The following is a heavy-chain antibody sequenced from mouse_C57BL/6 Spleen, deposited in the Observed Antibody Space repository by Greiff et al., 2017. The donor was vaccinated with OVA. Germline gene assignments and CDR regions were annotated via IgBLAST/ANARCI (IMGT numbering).Heavy chain of an antibody. CDR3: ARPRYYGSSYDYAMDY. D-gene: IGHD1-1*01. Sequence: QVQLQQPGAELVRPGSSVKLSCKASGYTFTSYWMHWVKQRPIQGLEWIGNIDPSDSETHYNQKFKDKATLTVDKSSSTAYMQLSSLTSEDSAVYYWARPRYYGSSYDYAMDYWGQGTSVTVSS. CDR2: IDPSDSET. V-gene: IGHV1-52*01. CDR1: GYTFTSYW. J-gene: IGHJ4*01.